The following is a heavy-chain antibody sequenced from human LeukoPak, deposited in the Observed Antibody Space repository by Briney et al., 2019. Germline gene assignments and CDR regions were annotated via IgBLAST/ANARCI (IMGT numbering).Heavy chain of an antibody. J-gene: IGHJ4*02. V-gene: IGHV1-2*02. CDR2: INPNSGGT. CDR3: AKSSSIVGATLDY. D-gene: IGHD1-26*01. Sequence: GASVKVSCKASGYTFTGYYMHWVRQAPGQGLEWMGWINPNSGGTNYAQKFQGRVTMTRDTSISTAYMELSRLRSDDTAVYYCAKSSSIVGATLDYWGQGTLVTVSS. CDR1: GYTFTGYY.